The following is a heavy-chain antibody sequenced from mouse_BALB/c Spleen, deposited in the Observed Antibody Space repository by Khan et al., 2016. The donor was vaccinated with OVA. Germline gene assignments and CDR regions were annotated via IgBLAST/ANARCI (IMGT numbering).Heavy chain of an antibody. Sequence: VQLKESGPELVKPGASVKISCKASGYSFTGYFMSWVMQSHGKSLEWIGRINPHIGETFYNQKFKGKATLTVDESSSTAHMELRSLASEDSAVYYCARIYRSDFDYWGQGTTLTVSS. CDR1: GYSFTGYF. J-gene: IGHJ2*01. V-gene: IGHV1-20*02. D-gene: IGHD1-1*01. CDR3: ARIYRSDFDY. CDR2: INPHIGET.